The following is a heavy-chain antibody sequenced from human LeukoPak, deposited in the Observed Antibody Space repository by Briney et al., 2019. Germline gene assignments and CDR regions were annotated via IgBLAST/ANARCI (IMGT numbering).Heavy chain of an antibody. V-gene: IGHV4-34*01. CDR1: GGSFSGSY. Sequence: SETLSLTCAVYGGSFSGSYWSWIRQPPGKGLEWIGEINHSGSTNYNPSLKSRVTISVDTSKNQFSLKLSSVTAADTAVYYCARVRGSGWYNWFDPWGQGTLVTVSS. D-gene: IGHD6-19*01. CDR2: INHSGST. CDR3: ARVRGSGWYNWFDP. J-gene: IGHJ5*02.